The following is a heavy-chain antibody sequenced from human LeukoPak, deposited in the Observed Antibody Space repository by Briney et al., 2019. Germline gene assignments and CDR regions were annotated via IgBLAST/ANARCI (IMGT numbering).Heavy chain of an antibody. D-gene: IGHD2-15*01. CDR2: ISDSGGNT. V-gene: IGHV3-23*01. Sequence: GGSLRLSCAASGFTFSSYAMSWVRQAPGKGLEWVSGISDSGGNTYYADSVKGRFTISRDNSRNTLYLQMNSLRAEDTAVYFCAKRRGYCSGGSCSIIGLDYWGQGTLVAVSS. CDR3: AKRRGYCSGGSCSIIGLDY. J-gene: IGHJ4*02. CDR1: GFTFSSYA.